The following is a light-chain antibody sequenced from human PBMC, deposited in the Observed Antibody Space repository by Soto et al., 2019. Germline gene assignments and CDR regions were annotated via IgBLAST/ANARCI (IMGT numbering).Light chain of an antibody. J-gene: IGKJ3*01. CDR1: QDINNY. V-gene: IGKV1-33*01. CDR2: DAS. Sequence: DIQMTQSPSSLSASVGDSVTITCQASQDINNYLNWYQQRPGKAPKLLISDASTLETGVPSRFSGSGSGTDFTFTISSLQPEDVATYYCQQYDDLPPFSFAPGTKVDIK. CDR3: QQYDDLPPFS.